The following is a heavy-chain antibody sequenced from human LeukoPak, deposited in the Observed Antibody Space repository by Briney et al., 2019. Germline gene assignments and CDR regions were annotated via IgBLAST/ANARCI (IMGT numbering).Heavy chain of an antibody. CDR2: IYYSGST. V-gene: IGHV4-39*07. J-gene: IGHJ5*02. CDR3: ARSPNPYYDILTGYHWFDP. Sequence: SETLSLPCTVSGGSISSSSYYWGWIRQPPGKGLEWIGSIYYSGSTYYHPSLKSRVTISVDTSKNQFSLKLSSVTAADTAVYYCARSPNPYYDILTGYHWFDPWGQGTLVTVSS. D-gene: IGHD3-9*01. CDR1: GGSISSSSYY.